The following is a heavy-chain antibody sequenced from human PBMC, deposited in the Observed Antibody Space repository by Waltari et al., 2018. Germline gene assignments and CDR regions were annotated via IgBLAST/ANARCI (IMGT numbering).Heavy chain of an antibody. D-gene: IGHD6-13*01. V-gene: IGHV4-39*01. Sequence: QLQLQESGPGLVKPSETLSLTCTVSGGSISSSSYYWGWIRQPPGKGLEWIGSIYYSGSTYYNPSLKSRVTISVDTSKTQFSLKLSSWTAADTAVYYCARMFGLEYSSSWYLKGAFDIWGQGTMVTVSS. CDR3: ARMFGLEYSSSWYLKGAFDI. J-gene: IGHJ3*02. CDR1: GGSISSSSYY. CDR2: IYYSGST.